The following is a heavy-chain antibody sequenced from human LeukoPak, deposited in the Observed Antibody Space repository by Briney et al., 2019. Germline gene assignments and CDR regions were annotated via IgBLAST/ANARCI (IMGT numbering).Heavy chain of an antibody. V-gene: IGHV3-30*02. J-gene: IGHJ4*02. D-gene: IGHD4-17*01. CDR1: GFTFSSYG. Sequence: GGSLRLSCAASGFTFSSYGMHWVRQAPGKGLEWVAFIRYDGSNKYYADSVKGRFTISRDNSKDTLYLQMNSLRAEDTAVYYCARDPIIATVNAGASDYWGQGTLVTVSS. CDR3: ARDPIIATVNAGASDY. CDR2: IRYDGSNK.